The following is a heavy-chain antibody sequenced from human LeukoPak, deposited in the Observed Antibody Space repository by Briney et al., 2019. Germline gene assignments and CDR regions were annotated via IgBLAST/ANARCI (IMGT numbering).Heavy chain of an antibody. D-gene: IGHD2-2*03. V-gene: IGHV4-30-4*01. CDR1: GGSISSGDYY. Sequence: SETLSLTCSVSGGSISSGDYYWSWIRQPPGKGLEWIGYIYYSGSTYYNPSLKSRVTISVDTSKNQFSLKLSSVTAADTAVYYCARGGRGYCSSTSCYAYSDWGQGTLVTVSS. J-gene: IGHJ4*02. CDR2: IYYSGST. CDR3: ARGGRGYCSSTSCYAYSD.